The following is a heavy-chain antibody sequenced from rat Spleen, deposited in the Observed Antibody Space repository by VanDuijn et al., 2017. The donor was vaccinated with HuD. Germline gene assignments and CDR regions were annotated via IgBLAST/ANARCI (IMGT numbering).Heavy chain of an antibody. CDR2: ISNSGST. V-gene: IGHV3-1*01. J-gene: IGHJ2*01. Sequence: EVQLQESGPGLVKPSQSLSLTCSVTGYSITSNYWGWIRKFPGNKMEWMGYISNSGSTSYNPSLKSRISITRDTSKNQFFLQLNSVTADDTATYYCARGPVDYWGQGVMVTVSS. CDR1: GYSITSNY. CDR3: ARGPVDY.